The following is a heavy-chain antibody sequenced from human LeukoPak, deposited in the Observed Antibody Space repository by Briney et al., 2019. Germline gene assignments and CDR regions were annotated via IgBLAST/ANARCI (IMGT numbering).Heavy chain of an antibody. CDR1: GGSISSGDYY. J-gene: IGHJ6*03. V-gene: IGHV4-30-4*08. CDR3: ARGDFYYYYMDV. CDR2: IYYSGST. D-gene: IGHD2/OR15-2a*01. Sequence: KTSETLSLTCTVSGGSISSGDYYWSWIRQPPWKGLEWIGYIYYSGSTYYNPSLKSRVTISVDTSKNQFSLKLSSVTAADTAVYYCARGDFYYYYMDVWGKGTTVTVSS.